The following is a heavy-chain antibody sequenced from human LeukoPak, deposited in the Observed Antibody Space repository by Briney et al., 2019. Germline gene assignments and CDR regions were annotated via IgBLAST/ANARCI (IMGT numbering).Heavy chain of an antibody. D-gene: IGHD3-22*01. V-gene: IGHV4-38-2*02. CDR2: IYHSGST. CDR1: GYSISGGYY. J-gene: IGHJ3*02. Sequence: SETLSLTCTVSGYSISGGYYWGWIRQPPGKGLEWIGSIYHSGSTYYIPSLESRVTISVDTSKNQFSLKLTSVTAADTAVYYCARDGTLSSGDAFDIWGQGTMVTVSS. CDR3: ARDGTLSSGDAFDI.